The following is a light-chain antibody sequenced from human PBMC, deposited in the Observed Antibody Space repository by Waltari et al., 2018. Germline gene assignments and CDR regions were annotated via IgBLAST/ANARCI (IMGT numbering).Light chain of an antibody. CDR2: SNN. V-gene: IGLV1-44*01. CDR3: AAWDDSLNGGV. Sequence: QSVLTQPPSASGTPGQRVSISCSGSRSNIGSNTVNWYQQLPGTAPKLLIDSNNLRPAGVPDRFSGSNSGTSASLAISGLQSEDEADYYCAAWDDSLNGGVFGGGTKLTVL. J-gene: IGLJ3*02. CDR1: RSNIGSNT.